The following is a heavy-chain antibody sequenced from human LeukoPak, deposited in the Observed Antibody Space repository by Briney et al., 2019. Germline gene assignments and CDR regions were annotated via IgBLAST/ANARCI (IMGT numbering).Heavy chain of an antibody. CDR1: GVTFSSYA. CDR3: ASLTRVDSSGYLDY. Sequence: GASVKVSCKASGVTFSSYAISWVRQAPGQGLEWMGGIIPIFGTVNYAQKFQGRVTITTDESTSTAYMELSSLRSGDTAVYYCASLTRVDSSGYLDYWGQGTLVAVSS. J-gene: IGHJ4*02. D-gene: IGHD3-22*01. V-gene: IGHV1-69*05. CDR2: IIPIFGTV.